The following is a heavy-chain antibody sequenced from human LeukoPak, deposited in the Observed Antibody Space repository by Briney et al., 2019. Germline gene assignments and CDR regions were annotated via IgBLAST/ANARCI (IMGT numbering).Heavy chain of an antibody. CDR1: GYSISSGYS. Sequence: SETLSLTCNVSGYSISSGYSWGWIRQSSGKGLEWIASIYHSGNTYYNPSLKSRITISLDTSKNQLSLKLKAVTAADTAVYYCARDRLGPGLFGDFDSWGQGIQVTVSS. V-gene: IGHV4-38-2*02. D-gene: IGHD3-10*01. CDR2: IYHSGNT. CDR3: ARDRLGPGLFGDFDS. J-gene: IGHJ4*02.